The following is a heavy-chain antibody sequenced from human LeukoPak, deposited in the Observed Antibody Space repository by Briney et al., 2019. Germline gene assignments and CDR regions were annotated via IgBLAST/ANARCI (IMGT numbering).Heavy chain of an antibody. CDR3: ARAGRWLRYYYYMDV. Sequence: SETLSLTCTVSGGSISSHYWSWIRQPPGKGLEWIGYIYYSGSTNYNPSLKSRVTISVDTSKNQFSLKPSSVTAADTAVYYCARAGRWLRYYYYMDVWGKGTTVTVSS. J-gene: IGHJ6*03. V-gene: IGHV4-59*11. CDR2: IYYSGST. D-gene: IGHD5-24*01. CDR1: GGSISSHY.